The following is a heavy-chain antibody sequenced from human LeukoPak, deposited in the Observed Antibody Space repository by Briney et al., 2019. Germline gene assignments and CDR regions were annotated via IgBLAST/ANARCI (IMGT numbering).Heavy chain of an antibody. CDR2: TYCSGST. CDR3: AAVVPAASSYDDWCVP. D-gene: IGHD2-2*01. CDR1: GGSISSSRYY. V-gene: IGHV4-39*07. J-gene: IGHJ5*02. Sequence: SETLSLTCTVSGGSISSSRYYWGWLRQPPGMGLEWRVSTYCSGSTYYNPSLNSRITISVDTNKNQFSLKLSSVTDADAAEYYCAAVVPAASSYDDWCVPWGRGTLVTVSS.